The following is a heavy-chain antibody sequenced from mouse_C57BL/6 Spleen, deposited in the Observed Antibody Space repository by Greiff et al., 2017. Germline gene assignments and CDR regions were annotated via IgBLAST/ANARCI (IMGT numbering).Heavy chain of an antibody. CDR2: IYPGDGDT. V-gene: IGHV1-80*01. J-gene: IGHJ3*01. CDR3: ARKGDYDGEAWFAY. Sequence: QVQLKQSGAELVKPGASVKISCKASGYAFSSYWMNWVKQRPGKGLEWIGQIYPGDGDTNYNGKFKGKATLTADKSSSTAYMQLSSLTSEDSAVYFCARKGDYDGEAWFAYWGQGTLVTVSA. D-gene: IGHD2-4*01. CDR1: GYAFSSYW.